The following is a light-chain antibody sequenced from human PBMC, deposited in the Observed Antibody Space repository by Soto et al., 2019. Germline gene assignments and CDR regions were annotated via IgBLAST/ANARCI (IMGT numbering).Light chain of an antibody. Sequence: EIVLTQSPGTLSLSPGERATLSCRASQSVSNYLAWYQQKPGQAPRLLIYDASNRATDIPARFSGSGSGTDFTLTISSLQPDDFATYYCQQYNSYSTFGQGTKVDIK. J-gene: IGKJ1*01. CDR2: DAS. V-gene: IGKV3-11*01. CDR3: QQYNSYST. CDR1: QSVSNY.